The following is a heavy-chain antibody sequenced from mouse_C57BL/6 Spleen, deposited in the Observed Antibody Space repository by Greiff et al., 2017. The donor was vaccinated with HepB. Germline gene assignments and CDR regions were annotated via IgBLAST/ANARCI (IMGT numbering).Heavy chain of an antibody. CDR2: IYPSDSET. J-gene: IGHJ4*01. D-gene: IGHD1-1*01. Sequence: VQLQQPGAELVRPGSSVKLSCKASGYTFTSYWMDWVKQRPGQGLEWIGNIYPSDSETHYNQKFKDKATLTVDKSSSTAYMQLSSLTSEDSAVYYCAREVGFYYGSTLYAMDYWGQGTSVTVSS. CDR1: GYTFTSYW. V-gene: IGHV1-61*01. CDR3: AREVGFYYGSTLYAMDY.